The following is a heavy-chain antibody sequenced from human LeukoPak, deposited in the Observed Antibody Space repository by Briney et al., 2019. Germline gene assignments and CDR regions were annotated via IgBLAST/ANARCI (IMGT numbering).Heavy chain of an antibody. CDR1: GESFSGYY. J-gene: IGHJ6*02. D-gene: IGHD2-2*01. CDR2: INHSGST. V-gene: IGHV4-34*01. Sequence: SETLSLTCAVYGESFSGYYWSWIRQPPGKGLEWIGEINHSGSTNYNPSLKSRVTISVDTSKNQFSLKLSSVTAADTAVYYCARAQDIVVVPAAYREIYYYYYGMDVWGQGTTVTVSS. CDR3: ARAQDIVVVPAAYREIYYYYYGMDV.